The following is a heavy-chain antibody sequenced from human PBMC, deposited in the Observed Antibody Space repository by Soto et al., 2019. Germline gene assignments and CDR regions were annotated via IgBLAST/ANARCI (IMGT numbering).Heavy chain of an antibody. J-gene: IGHJ4*02. CDR2: ISFDGRTE. CDR1: GFTLSRYA. Sequence: GGSLRLSCAASGFTLSRYAMHWVRQAPGKGLEWVAVISFDGRTEYYADSVRGRVTISRDNSKNTLYLQMNSLRAEDTALYFCARGDRDGYNFLNFDYWGQGTLVTVSS. V-gene: IGHV3-30*04. D-gene: IGHD5-12*01. CDR3: ARGDRDGYNFLNFDY.